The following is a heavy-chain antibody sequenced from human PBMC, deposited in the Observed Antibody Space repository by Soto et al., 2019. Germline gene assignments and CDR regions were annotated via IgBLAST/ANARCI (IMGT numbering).Heavy chain of an antibody. CDR2: INPNSGGT. J-gene: IGHJ4*02. CDR3: ARGGRYCSGGSCYSGTDFDY. Sequence: GASVKVSCKASGYTFTGYYMHWVRQAPGQGLEWMGWINPNSGGTNYAQKFQGWVTMTRDTSISTAYMELSSLRSEDTAVYYCARGGRYCSGGSCYSGTDFDYWGQGTLVTVSS. V-gene: IGHV1-2*04. D-gene: IGHD2-15*01. CDR1: GYTFTGYY.